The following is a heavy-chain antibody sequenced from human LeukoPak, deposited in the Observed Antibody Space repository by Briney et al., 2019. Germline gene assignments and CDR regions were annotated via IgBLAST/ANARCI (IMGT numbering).Heavy chain of an antibody. CDR1: GGSISSGGYY. J-gene: IGHJ4*02. V-gene: IGHV4-31*03. D-gene: IGHD6-13*01. CDR3: ARDAGEQLDFDY. CDR2: IYYSGST. Sequence: PSETLSLTCTVSGGSISSGGYYWSWIRQYPGKGLEWIGYIYYSGSTYYNPSLKSRVTISVDTSKNQFSLKLSSVTAADTAVYYCARDAGEQLDFDYWGQGTLVTVS.